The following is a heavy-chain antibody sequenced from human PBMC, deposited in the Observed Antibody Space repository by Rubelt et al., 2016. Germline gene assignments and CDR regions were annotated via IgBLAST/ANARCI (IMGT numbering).Heavy chain of an antibody. J-gene: IGHJ3*02. V-gene: IGHV3-7*01. CDR1: GFSFSSSG. CDR2: IKEDGNDK. CDR3: TRGRSIFEI. D-gene: IGHD6-6*01. Sequence: EVHLVESGGGLVQPGGSLRLSCAASGFSFSSSGMNWVRTAPGKGLAWVAHIKEDGNDKNYVDSVRGRLTLSRDHAKNSLSLQMNSRLADDTAVYYCTRGRSIFEIWGQGTMVTVSS.